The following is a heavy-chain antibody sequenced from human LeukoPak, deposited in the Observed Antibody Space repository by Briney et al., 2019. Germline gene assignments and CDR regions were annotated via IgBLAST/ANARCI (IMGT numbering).Heavy chain of an antibody. CDR3: ARDPSPSSPQVADSSGYSNL. D-gene: IGHD3-22*01. V-gene: IGHV4-31*03. CDR2: IYYSGST. J-gene: IGHJ4*02. Sequence: PSETLSLTCTVSGGSISSGGYYWSWIRQHPGKGLEWIGYIYYSGSTYYNPSLKSRVTISVDTSKNQFSLKLSSVTAADTAVYYCARDPSPSSPQVADSSGYSNLWGQGTLVTVSS. CDR1: GGSISSGGYY.